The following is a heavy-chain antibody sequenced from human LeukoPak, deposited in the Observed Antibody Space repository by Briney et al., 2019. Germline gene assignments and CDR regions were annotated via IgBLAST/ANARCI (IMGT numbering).Heavy chain of an antibody. V-gene: IGHV4-59*01. J-gene: IGHJ3*02. CDR3: ARDLGIIFNAFDI. Sequence: PSETLSLTCTVSGGSITDYYWSWIRQPPGKGLEWIGYVYQSGVTDYNPSLKSRASISIDVSVNQCSLRLRSVTSADAAVYFCARDLGIIFNAFDIWGHGTMVTVSS. CDR1: GGSITDYY. D-gene: IGHD3-3*02. CDR2: VYQSGVT.